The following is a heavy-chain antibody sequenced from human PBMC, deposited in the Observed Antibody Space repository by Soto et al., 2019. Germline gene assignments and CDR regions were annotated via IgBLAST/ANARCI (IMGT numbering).Heavy chain of an antibody. D-gene: IGHD6-13*01. J-gene: IGHJ4*02. CDR3: ARVLYSSSTKNDY. CDR1: GFTVSSNY. Sequence: GGSLRLSCAASGFTVSSNYMSWVRQAPGQGREWVSVIYSGGSTYYADSVKGRFTISRDNSKNTLYLQMNSLRAEDTAVYYCARVLYSSSTKNDYWGQGTLVTVSS. CDR2: IYSGGST. V-gene: IGHV3-53*01.